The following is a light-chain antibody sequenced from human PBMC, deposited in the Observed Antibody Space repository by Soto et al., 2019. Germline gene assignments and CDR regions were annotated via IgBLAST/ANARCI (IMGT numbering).Light chain of an antibody. CDR3: QQLNSYLPLT. CDR2: GAS. CDR1: QSVSSTY. V-gene: IGKV3-20*01. Sequence: EIVLTHAPCTLSLSPVERATLSCMSSQSVSSTYLAWYQQKPGQPPRLLIYGASTRATGIPDRFSGSGSGTDFTLTISSLQPEDFATYYCQQLNSYLPLTFGGGTKVDIK. J-gene: IGKJ4*01.